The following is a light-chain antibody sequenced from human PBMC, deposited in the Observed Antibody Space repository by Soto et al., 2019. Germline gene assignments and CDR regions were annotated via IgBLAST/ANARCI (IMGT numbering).Light chain of an antibody. CDR2: DAS. Sequence: DIQMTQSPSSLSASVGDRVTITCQASQDINDYLNWYQQKPGKAPKLLIYDASDLETGVPSRFSGSGSGTDFTFTISSLQPDDIATYYCQQYDDLPRTFGQGTKLEIK. J-gene: IGKJ2*02. V-gene: IGKV1-33*01. CDR1: QDINDY. CDR3: QQYDDLPRT.